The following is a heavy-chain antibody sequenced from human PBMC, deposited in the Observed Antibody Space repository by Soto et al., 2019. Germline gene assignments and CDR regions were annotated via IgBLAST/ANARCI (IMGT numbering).Heavy chain of an antibody. Sequence: SATLSLTCTVSGGSISSGDYYWSWIRQPPGKGLEWIGYIYYSGSTYYNPSLKSRVTISVDTYKNQFSLKLSSVTAADTAVYYCAASVVAATHFDYGGQGTLVTVSS. CDR1: GGSISSGDYY. CDR3: AASVVAATHFDY. J-gene: IGHJ4*02. V-gene: IGHV4-30-4*01. CDR2: IYYSGST. D-gene: IGHD2-15*01.